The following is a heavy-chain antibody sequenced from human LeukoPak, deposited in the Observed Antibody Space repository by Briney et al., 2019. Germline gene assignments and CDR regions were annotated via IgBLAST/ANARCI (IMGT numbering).Heavy chain of an antibody. CDR2: LFYTGNT. D-gene: IGHD5/OR15-5a*01. V-gene: IGHV4-39*07. Sequence: SETLSLTCTVSGGSINTGGYYWTWIRQPPGKGLEWIGSLFYTGNTYYNPSLKTRVTISIDTSKNQFSLKLSSVTAADTAVYYRARENIVSTRDFDYWGQGNLVTVSS. J-gene: IGHJ4*02. CDR1: GGSINTGGYY. CDR3: ARENIVSTRDFDY.